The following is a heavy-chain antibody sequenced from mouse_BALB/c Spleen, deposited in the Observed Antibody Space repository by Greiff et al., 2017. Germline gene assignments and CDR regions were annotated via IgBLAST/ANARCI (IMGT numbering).Heavy chain of an antibody. Sequence: VQLQQSGAELVRPGVSVKISCKGSGYTFTDYAMHWVKQSHAKSLEWIGVISTYYGDASYNQKFKGKATMTVDKSSSTAYMELARLTSEDSAIYYCARKTSAMDYWGQGTSVTVSS. CDR3: ARKTSAMDY. CDR1: GYTFTDYA. D-gene: IGHD1-3*01. J-gene: IGHJ4*01. CDR2: ISTYYGDA. V-gene: IGHV1S137*01.